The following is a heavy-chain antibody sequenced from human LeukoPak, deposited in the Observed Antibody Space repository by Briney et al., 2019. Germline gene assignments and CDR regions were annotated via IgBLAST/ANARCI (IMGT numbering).Heavy chain of an antibody. Sequence: GGSLRLSCAASGVVFSKCNVNWVRQTPGKGLEWLSYISSSSGTIYYADSVKGRFTISGDNAKNSLYLQMNSLRAEDTAVYYCARALGYSYGYAVDYWGQGTLVTVSS. V-gene: IGHV3-48*01. CDR1: GVVFSKCN. CDR3: ARALGYSYGYAVDY. CDR2: ISSSSGTI. J-gene: IGHJ4*02. D-gene: IGHD5-18*01.